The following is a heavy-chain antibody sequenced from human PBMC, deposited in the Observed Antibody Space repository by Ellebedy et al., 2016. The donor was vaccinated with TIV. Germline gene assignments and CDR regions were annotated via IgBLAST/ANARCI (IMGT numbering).Heavy chain of an antibody. J-gene: IGHJ4*02. CDR2: IYSGGST. Sequence: GESLKISCAASGFTVSNNYISWVRQAPGKGLEWVSVIYSGGSTNYADSVKGRFTISRDNSKNTLYLQMNSLRAEDTAVYYCAGGPSRGYWGQGTLVTVSS. D-gene: IGHD2-2*01. CDR3: AGGPSRGY. V-gene: IGHV3-53*01. CDR1: GFTVSNNY.